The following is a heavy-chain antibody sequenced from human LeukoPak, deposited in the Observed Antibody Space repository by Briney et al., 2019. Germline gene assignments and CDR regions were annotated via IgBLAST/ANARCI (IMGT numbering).Heavy chain of an antibody. V-gene: IGHV3-23*01. CDR1: EITFSSYV. CDR3: AKDQGDRVGSSVS. Sequence: GGPLRLSCATSEITFSSYVMSWVRQAPGKGLEWVSTISGGGLTTHYADSVKGRFTISRDNSENTPYLQMTSLRAEDTAVYYCAKDQGDRVGSSVSWGQGTLVTVSS. J-gene: IGHJ4*02. D-gene: IGHD2-2*01. CDR2: ISGGGLTT.